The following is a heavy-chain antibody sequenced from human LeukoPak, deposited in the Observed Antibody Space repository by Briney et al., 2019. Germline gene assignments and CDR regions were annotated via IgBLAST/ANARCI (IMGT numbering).Heavy chain of an antibody. D-gene: IGHD6-19*01. CDR2: IYYTGST. CDR3: ARGGYGSGWPLDY. Sequence: PSETLSLTCTVSGGSVSRYYWRWIRQPPGKGLEWIGYIYYTGSTNYNPSLKSRVTISVDASKNQFSLRRSSVTAADTAVYYCARGGYGSGWPLDYWGQGTLVTVSS. J-gene: IGHJ4*02. CDR1: GGSVSRYY. V-gene: IGHV4-59*02.